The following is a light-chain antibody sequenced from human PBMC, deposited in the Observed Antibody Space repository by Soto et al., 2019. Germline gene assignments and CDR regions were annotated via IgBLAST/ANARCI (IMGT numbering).Light chain of an antibody. CDR1: QSVDSW. CDR2: KAS. J-gene: IGKJ2*01. V-gene: IGKV1-5*03. CDR3: HQYSSFPHT. Sequence: DIQMTQSPSTLSASIGDRVTITCRASQSVDSWLAWYQQKPGKAPKLLIYKASTLESGVPSRFSGSGSRTEFTFSISSLQPEDFATYYCHQYSSFPHTFGQGTSLDMK.